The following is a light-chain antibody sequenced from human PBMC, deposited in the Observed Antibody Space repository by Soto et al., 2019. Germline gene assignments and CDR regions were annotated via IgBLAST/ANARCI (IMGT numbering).Light chain of an antibody. Sequence: DIQMTQSPSTLSASVGDRVTITCRASQSISSWLAWYQQKPGKAPKLLIYDASSLESGVPARFSGSGSGTEFTLTISSLQPDDFATYYCQQYNSYSLTFGGGTKVEIK. J-gene: IGKJ4*01. CDR3: QQYNSYSLT. CDR1: QSISSW. V-gene: IGKV1-5*01. CDR2: DAS.